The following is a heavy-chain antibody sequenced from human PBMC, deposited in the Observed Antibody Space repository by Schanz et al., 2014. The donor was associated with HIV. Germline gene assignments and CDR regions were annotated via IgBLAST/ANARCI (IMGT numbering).Heavy chain of an antibody. CDR3: ARTPYYFDY. Sequence: QVQLQQWGAGLLKPSETLSLTCAVYGGSFSGYYWSWIRQSPGKGLEWIGEINHSGSTNYNPSLKSRVTISVDPSKNQFSLKLDSVTAADTAVYYCARTPYYFDYWGQGTLVTVSS. CDR1: GGSFSGYY. V-gene: IGHV4-34*01. CDR2: INHSGST. J-gene: IGHJ4*02.